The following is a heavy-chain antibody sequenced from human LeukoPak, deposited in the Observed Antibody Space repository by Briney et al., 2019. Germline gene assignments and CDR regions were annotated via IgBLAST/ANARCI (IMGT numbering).Heavy chain of an antibody. CDR2: IYYSGST. D-gene: IGHD3-9*01. CDR1: GGSISSYY. J-gene: IGHJ5*02. CDR3: ARARYFDWLPTSWFDP. Sequence: SETLSLTCSVSGGSISSYYWSWIRQPPGKGLEWIGYIYYSGSTNYNPSLKSRVTISVDTSKSQFSLKLSSVTAADTAVYYCARARYFDWLPTSWFDPWGQGTLVTVSS. V-gene: IGHV4-59*01.